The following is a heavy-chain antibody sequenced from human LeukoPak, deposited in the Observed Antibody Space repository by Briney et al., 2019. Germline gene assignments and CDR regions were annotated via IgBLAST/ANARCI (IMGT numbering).Heavy chain of an antibody. Sequence: SETLSLTCTVSGGSISSGDYYWSWIRQPPGKGLEWIGYIYHSGHTHYNPSLKSRVSISVDTSKNQFSLKLSSVTAAETAVYYCARDWDSNWFDPWGQGTLVTVSS. CDR2: IYHSGHT. D-gene: IGHD1-26*01. CDR3: ARDWDSNWFDP. V-gene: IGHV4-30-4*01. J-gene: IGHJ5*02. CDR1: GGSISSGDYY.